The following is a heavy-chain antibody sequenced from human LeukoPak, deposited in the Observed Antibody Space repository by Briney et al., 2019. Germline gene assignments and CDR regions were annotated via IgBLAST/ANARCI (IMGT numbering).Heavy chain of an antibody. CDR1: GGSISSYY. J-gene: IGHJ5*02. CDR2: IYTSGST. D-gene: IGHD5-12*01. Sequence: SETLSLTCTVSGGSISSYYWSCIRQPAGKGLEWIGRIYTSGSTNYNPSLKSRVTMSVDTSKNQFSLKLSSVTAADTAVYYCAREFGLRIVATMSDPWGQGTLVTVSS. V-gene: IGHV4-4*07. CDR3: AREFGLRIVATMSDP.